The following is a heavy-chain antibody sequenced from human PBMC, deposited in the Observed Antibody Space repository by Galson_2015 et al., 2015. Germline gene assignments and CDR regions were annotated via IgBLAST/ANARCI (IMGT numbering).Heavy chain of an antibody. V-gene: IGHV3-48*02. J-gene: IGHJ3*02. CDR3: ARDLGYCSGTSCYSVGAFDI. CDR2: ITSRSSTI. CDR1: GFTFSNYS. Sequence: SLRLSCAASGFTFSNYSMSWVRQAPGKGPEWISYITSRSSTIYYSDSVKGRFTISRDNAKNSLYLEMKSLRDEDTALYYCARDLGYCSGTSCYSVGAFDIWGRGTMVTVSS. D-gene: IGHD2-15*01.